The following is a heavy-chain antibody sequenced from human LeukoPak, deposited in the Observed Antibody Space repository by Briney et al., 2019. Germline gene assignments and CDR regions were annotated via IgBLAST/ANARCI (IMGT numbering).Heavy chain of an antibody. CDR1: GFTFSSYW. D-gene: IGHD6-6*01. CDR2: INSDGSST. CDR3: ARDRSIASDY. V-gene: IGHV3-74*01. J-gene: IGHJ4*02. Sequence: GRSLRLSCAASGFTFSSYWMHWVRGAPGKGLVWVSRINSDGSSTSYADSVKGRFTISRDNAKNTLYRQMNSLRAEDTAVYYCARDRSIASDYWGQGTLVTVPS.